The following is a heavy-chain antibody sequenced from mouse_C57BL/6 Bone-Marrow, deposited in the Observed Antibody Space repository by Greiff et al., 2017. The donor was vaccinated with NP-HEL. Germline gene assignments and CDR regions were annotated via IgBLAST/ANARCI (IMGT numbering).Heavy chain of an antibody. Sequence: VQLQQSGPELVKPGASVKISCKASGYSFTDYNMNWVKQSNGKSLEWIGVINPNYGTTSYNQKFKGKATLTVEQSSGTAHMQLNSLTSEDSAVYYCAQSHYGNYVDYWGRGTTLTVSS. CDR1: GYSFTDYN. J-gene: IGHJ2*01. CDR2: INPNYGTT. V-gene: IGHV1-39*01. D-gene: IGHD2-1*01. CDR3: AQSHYGNYVDY.